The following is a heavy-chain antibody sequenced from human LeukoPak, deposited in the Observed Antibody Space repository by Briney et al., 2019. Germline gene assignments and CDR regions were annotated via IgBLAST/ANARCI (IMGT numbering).Heavy chain of an antibody. CDR2: THTNDGT. D-gene: IGHD6-25*01. V-gene: IGHV4-4*07. Sequence: SETLSLTCTVSGGSISGYYWSWVRQPAGKGLEWIGRTHTNDGTNFNPSLKSRVTMSLDTSKNQFSLKLTSVTAADTAVYYCARGAATYDFQYWGQGTLVAVSS. J-gene: IGHJ1*01. CDR1: GGSISGYY. CDR3: ARGAATYDFQY.